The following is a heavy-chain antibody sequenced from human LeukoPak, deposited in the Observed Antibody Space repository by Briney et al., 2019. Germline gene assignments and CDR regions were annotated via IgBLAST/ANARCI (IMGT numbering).Heavy chain of an antibody. CDR3: ARVIIISVARWFDP. CDR2: IYSGGST. CDR1: GFTVSSNY. Sequence: GSLRLSCAASGFTVSSNYMSWVRQAPGKGLEWVSVIYSGGSTYYADSVKGRFTISRDNSKNTLYLQMNSLRAEDTAVYYCARVIIISVARWFDPWGQGTLVTVSS. V-gene: IGHV3-66*01. D-gene: IGHD3-16*02. J-gene: IGHJ5*02.